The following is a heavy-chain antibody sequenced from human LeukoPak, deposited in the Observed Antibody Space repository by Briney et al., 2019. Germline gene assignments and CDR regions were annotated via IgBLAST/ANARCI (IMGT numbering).Heavy chain of an antibody. Sequence: GGSLRLSCATSGFTFSDYYMSWIRQAPGKGLEWLSYISGSGSDINYADSVKGRFTVSRDNAKSALYLQMNSLGVEDTAVYYCARDLSGVTGYTYGRGIDYWGQGTLVTVSS. CDR3: ARDLSGVTGYTYGRGIDY. CDR1: GFTFSDYY. V-gene: IGHV3-11*04. J-gene: IGHJ4*02. CDR2: ISGSGSDI. D-gene: IGHD5-18*01.